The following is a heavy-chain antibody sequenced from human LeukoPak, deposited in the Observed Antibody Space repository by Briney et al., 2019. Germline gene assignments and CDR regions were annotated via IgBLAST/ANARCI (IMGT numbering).Heavy chain of an antibody. D-gene: IGHD3-10*01. CDR3: ARSTMVRVQDY. CDR2: INSDGSST. J-gene: IGHJ4*02. Sequence: GGSLRLSCAASGFTFSSYWMHWVRQAPGKGLVWVSRINSDGSSTSYADSVKGRFTISRDNAKNTLYLQMNSLRAEDTAVYYCARSTMVRVQDYWGQGTLVTVSS. V-gene: IGHV3-74*01. CDR1: GFTFSSYW.